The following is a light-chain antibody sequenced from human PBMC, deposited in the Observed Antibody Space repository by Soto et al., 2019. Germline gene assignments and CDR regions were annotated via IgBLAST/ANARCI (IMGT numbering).Light chain of an antibody. Sequence: EIVLTQSPGTLSLSPGERATLSCRASQSVSSSYLAWYQQKPGQAPRLLIYDASTRATGIPARFSGSGSGTDFTLTISSLEPEDFAVYYCQQRISCPLTFGQGTRLEIK. CDR2: DAS. V-gene: IGKV3D-20*02. CDR1: QSVSSSY. J-gene: IGKJ5*01. CDR3: QQRISCPLT.